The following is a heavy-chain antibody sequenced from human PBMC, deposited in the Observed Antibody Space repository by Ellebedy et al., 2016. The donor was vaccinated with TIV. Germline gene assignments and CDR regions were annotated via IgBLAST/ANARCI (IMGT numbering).Heavy chain of an antibody. V-gene: IGHV4-61*01. CDR1: GGSVSGDTLY. J-gene: IGHJ6*02. Sequence: SETLSLTXSVSGGSVSGDTLYWSWIRQSPGKGLEWIGYVYNSGRTNYNPSLMSRVTISEDTSKNQFSLNLSSVTAADTALYYCARLWFGDLLSPEGDVWGQGTTVTVSS. CDR3: ARLWFGDLLSPEGDV. D-gene: IGHD3-10*01. CDR2: VYNSGRT.